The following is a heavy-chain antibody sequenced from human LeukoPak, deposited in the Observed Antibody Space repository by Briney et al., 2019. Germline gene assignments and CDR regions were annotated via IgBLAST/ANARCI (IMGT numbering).Heavy chain of an antibody. CDR3: AKDYYDSSGYYTDAFDI. V-gene: IGHV3-23*01. CDR1: GFTFSSYA. D-gene: IGHD3-22*01. Sequence: GGSLRLSCAASGFTFSSYAMSWVRQAPGKGLEWVSAISGSGGSTYYADSVKGRFTISRDNSKNTLYLQMNSLRAEDTAVYYCAKDYYDSSGYYTDAFDIWGQGTMVTVSS. CDR2: ISGSGGST. J-gene: IGHJ3*02.